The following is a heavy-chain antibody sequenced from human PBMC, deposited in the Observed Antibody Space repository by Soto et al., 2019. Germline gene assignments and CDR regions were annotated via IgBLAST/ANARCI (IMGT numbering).Heavy chain of an antibody. CDR3: AKADGGKKSSSGYDY. D-gene: IGHD3-22*01. V-gene: IGHV3-72*01. Sequence: GSLRLSCVASGLTFSDHFMDWVRQAPGKRLEWVGRVRVRRDSYSTEYAASAKGRFTISRDDSKNSLYLQLNSLRVDDTAMYYCAKADGGKKSSSGYDYWGQGTLVTVSS. CDR2: VRVRRDSYST. CDR1: GLTFSDHF. J-gene: IGHJ4*02.